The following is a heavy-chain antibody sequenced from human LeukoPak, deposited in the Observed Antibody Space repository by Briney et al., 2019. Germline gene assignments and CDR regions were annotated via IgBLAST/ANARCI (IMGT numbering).Heavy chain of an antibody. V-gene: IGHV3-7*05. J-gene: IGHJ4*02. CDR3: ASPSYYSFDY. D-gene: IGHD3-10*01. CDR1: GFTFSGYW. Sequence: GGSLRLSCAASGFTFSGYWMSWVRQTPGKGLEWVANIKQDGSEKYYVDSVKGRFTISRDNAKNSLYLQTNSLRAEDTAVYYCASPSYYSFDYWGQGTLVTVSS. CDR2: IKQDGSEK.